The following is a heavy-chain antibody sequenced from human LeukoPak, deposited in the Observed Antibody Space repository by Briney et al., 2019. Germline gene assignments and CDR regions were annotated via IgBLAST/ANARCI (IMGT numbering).Heavy chain of an antibody. CDR1: GYTFTSYD. CDR3: ARAQGPSSSWHNWFDP. D-gene: IGHD6-13*01. CDR2: MNPNSGNT. Sequence: ASVTVSCTASGYTFTSYDINWVRQATGQGLEWMGWMNPNSGNTGYAQKFQGRVTMTRNTSISTAYMELSSLRSEDTAVYYCARAQGPSSSWHNWFDPWGQGTLVTVSS. V-gene: IGHV1-8*01. J-gene: IGHJ5*02.